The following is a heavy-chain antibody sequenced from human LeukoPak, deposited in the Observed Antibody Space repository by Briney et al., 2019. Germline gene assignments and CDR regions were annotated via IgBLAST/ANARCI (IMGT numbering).Heavy chain of an antibody. D-gene: IGHD2-2*01. CDR3: ARLPRGVPAAITGVWFDP. Sequence: GESLKISCKGSGSSFTSYWIGWVRQLPGKGLEWMGIIYPGDSDTRYSPSFQGQVTISAAKSISTAYLQWSSLKASDTAMYYCARLPRGVPAAITGVWFDPWGQGTLVTVSS. CDR2: IYPGDSDT. V-gene: IGHV5-51*01. CDR1: GSSFTSYW. J-gene: IGHJ5*02.